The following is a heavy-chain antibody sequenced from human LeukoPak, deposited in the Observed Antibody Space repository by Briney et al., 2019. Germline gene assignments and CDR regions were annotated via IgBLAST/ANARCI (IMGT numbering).Heavy chain of an antibody. Sequence: PGGSLRLSCAASGFTFDDYTMHWVRQAPGKGLEWVSLISWDGGSTYYADSVKGRFTISRDNSKNSLYLQMNSLRTEDTALYYCAKCRRIQLWFDAFDIWGQGTMVTVSS. CDR1: GFTFDDYT. CDR2: ISWDGGST. J-gene: IGHJ3*02. D-gene: IGHD5-18*01. CDR3: AKCRRIQLWFDAFDI. V-gene: IGHV3-43*01.